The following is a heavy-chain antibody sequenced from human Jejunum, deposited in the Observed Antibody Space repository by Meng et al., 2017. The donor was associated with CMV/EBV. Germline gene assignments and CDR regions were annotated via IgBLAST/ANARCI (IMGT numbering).Heavy chain of an antibody. J-gene: IGHJ4*02. V-gene: IGHV3-66*02. CDR3: TYGYSAY. CDR1: GLAVSINY. Sequence: GSLVLSLEASGLAVSINYMSWVRQAPGKGLEWVSVMDSAGGTYYADSVKGRFTISRDNSKNTLYFQMNSLRVEDTAVYYCTYGYSAYWGQGTLVTVSS. D-gene: IGHD5-18*01. CDR2: MDSAGGT.